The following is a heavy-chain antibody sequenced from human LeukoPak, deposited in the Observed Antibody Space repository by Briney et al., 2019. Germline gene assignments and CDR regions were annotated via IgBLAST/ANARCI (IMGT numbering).Heavy chain of an antibody. Sequence: GGSLRLSCAASGFTFSSYSMNWVRQAPGKELEWVSSISSSSSYIHYADSVKGRFTISRDNAKNSLYLQMNSLRAEDTAVYYCARIAVAGTSDYWGQGTLVTVSS. D-gene: IGHD6-19*01. CDR3: ARIAVAGTSDY. V-gene: IGHV3-21*01. CDR1: GFTFSSYS. J-gene: IGHJ4*02. CDR2: ISSSSSYI.